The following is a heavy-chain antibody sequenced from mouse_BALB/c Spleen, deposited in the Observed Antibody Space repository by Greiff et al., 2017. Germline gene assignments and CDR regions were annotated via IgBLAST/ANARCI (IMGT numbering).Heavy chain of an antibody. CDR2: IDPANGNT. J-gene: IGHJ1*01. CDR3: ARGGYYGYGYFDV. V-gene: IGHV14-3*02. Sequence: EVKLMESGAELVKPGASVKLSCTASGFNIKDTYMHWVKQRPEQGLEWIGRIDPANGNTKYDPKFQGKATITADTSSNTAYLQLSSLTSEDTAVYYCARGGYYGYGYFDVWGAGTTVTVSS. D-gene: IGHD1-1*01. CDR1: GFNIKDTY.